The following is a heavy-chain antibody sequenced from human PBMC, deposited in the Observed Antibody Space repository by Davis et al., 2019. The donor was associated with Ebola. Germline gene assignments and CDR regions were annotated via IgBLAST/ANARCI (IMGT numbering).Heavy chain of an antibody. Sequence: PGGSLRLSCAASGFTFSYAWMSWVRQAPGKGLEWVGRIKSKSDGGTTDYAAPVKGRFTISGDDSKNTWYLQMNSLKAEDTAVYYCTTLPTGARDYWGQGTLVTVSS. CDR1: GFTFSYAW. CDR2: IKSKSDGGTT. V-gene: IGHV3-15*01. J-gene: IGHJ4*02. CDR3: TTLPTGARDY. D-gene: IGHD2-8*02.